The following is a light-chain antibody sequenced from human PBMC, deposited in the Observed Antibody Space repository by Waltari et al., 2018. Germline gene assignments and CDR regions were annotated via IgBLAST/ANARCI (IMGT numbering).Light chain of an antibody. V-gene: IGKV3-11*01. CDR3: QQRSDWLLT. CDR2: DAS. CDR1: QCVRSY. J-gene: IGKJ4*01. Sequence: EIVLTQSPATLSVSPGARATLSCRASQCVRSYLAWLQQKSGQAPRLPIYDASNRATGIPAGFSGGGSGTDFTLTISSLDPEQFAVYYCQQRSDWLLTFGGGTKVEIK.